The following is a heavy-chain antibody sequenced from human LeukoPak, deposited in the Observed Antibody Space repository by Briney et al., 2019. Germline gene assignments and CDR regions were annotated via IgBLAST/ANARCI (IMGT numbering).Heavy chain of an antibody. Sequence: SETLSLTCTVSGGSIRSYYWSWIRQPPGKGPEWIGYIFYAGSTTYNPSLKSRVTISIDTSKNEVSLKLNSVTAADTAVYYCASGERGYSYGPLDYWGQGTLVTVSS. CDR1: GGSIRSYY. V-gene: IGHV4-59*08. D-gene: IGHD5-18*01. CDR3: ASGERGYSYGPLDY. J-gene: IGHJ4*02. CDR2: IFYAGST.